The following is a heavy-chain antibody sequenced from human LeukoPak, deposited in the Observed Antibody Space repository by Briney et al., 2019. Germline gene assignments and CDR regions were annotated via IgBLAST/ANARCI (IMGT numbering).Heavy chain of an antibody. CDR3: AKDQYYDFWSGFYY. Sequence: GGSLRLSCAASGFTFSTYAMNWVRQAPGKGLEWVSAISGSGGSTYYADSVKGRFTISRDNSKNTLYLQMNSLRAEDTAVYYCAKDQYYDFWSGFYYWGQGTLVTVSS. J-gene: IGHJ4*02. CDR1: GFTFSTYA. D-gene: IGHD3-3*01. CDR2: ISGSGGST. V-gene: IGHV3-23*01.